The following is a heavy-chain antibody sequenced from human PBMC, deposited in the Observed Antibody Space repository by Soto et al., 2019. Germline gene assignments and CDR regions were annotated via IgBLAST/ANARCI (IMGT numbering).Heavy chain of an antibody. V-gene: IGHV3-23*01. Sequence: GGSLRFSCAASGFTFSSYAMSWVRQAPGKGLEWVSAISGSGGSTYYAGSVKGRFTISRDNSKNTLYLQMNSLRAEDTAVYYCAKDLLYCTNGVCYDAFDIWGQGTMVTVS. CDR2: ISGSGGST. D-gene: IGHD2-8*01. CDR1: GFTFSSYA. CDR3: AKDLLYCTNGVCYDAFDI. J-gene: IGHJ3*02.